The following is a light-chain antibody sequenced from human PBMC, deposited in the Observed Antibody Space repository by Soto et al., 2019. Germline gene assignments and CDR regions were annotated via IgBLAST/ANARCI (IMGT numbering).Light chain of an antibody. CDR1: SSNIGAGFD. V-gene: IGLV1-40*01. CDR2: GNS. Sequence: QSVLTQPPSVSGAPGQRVTISCTGSSSNIGAGFDVHWYQHLQGTAPKLLIYGNSNRPSGVPDRFSGSKSGTSASLAITGLQTEDEADYYCQSYDSSLSGSVFGGGTQLTVL. CDR3: QSYDSSLSGSV. J-gene: IGLJ2*01.